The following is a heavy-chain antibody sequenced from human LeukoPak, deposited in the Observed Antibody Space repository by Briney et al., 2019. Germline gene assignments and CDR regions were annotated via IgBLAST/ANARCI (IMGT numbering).Heavy chain of an antibody. CDR1: GGTFSSYA. J-gene: IGHJ4*02. Sequence: SVKVSCKASGGTFSSYAINWVRQAPGQGLEWMGGIIPIFGTANYAQKFQDRVTITADEFTSTAYMELSSLRSEDTAIYYCASRLYCSNTRCRNFPFAYWGQGTLVTVSS. CDR2: IIPIFGTA. D-gene: IGHD2-2*01. V-gene: IGHV1-69*01. CDR3: ASRLYCSNTRCRNFPFAY.